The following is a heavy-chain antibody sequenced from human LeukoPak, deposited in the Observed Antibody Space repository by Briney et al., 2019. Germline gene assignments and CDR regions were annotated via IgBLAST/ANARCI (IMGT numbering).Heavy chain of an antibody. J-gene: IGHJ5*02. V-gene: IGHV4-59*01. D-gene: IGHD2/OR15-2a*01. CDR3: ARAREFWFDP. CDR2: IYSSGST. CDR1: GGSIINYY. Sequence: SETLSLTCTVSGGSIINYYWSWIRQPPGKGLEWIGYIYSSGSTNYNPSLKSRVTILVDTSKNRFSLKLSSVTTADTAVYYCARAREFWFDPWGQGTLVTVSS.